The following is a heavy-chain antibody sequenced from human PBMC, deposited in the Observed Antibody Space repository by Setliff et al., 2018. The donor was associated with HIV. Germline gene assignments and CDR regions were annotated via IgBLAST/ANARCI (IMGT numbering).Heavy chain of an antibody. D-gene: IGHD5-18*01. Sequence: ASVKVSCKASGYTLTRHYMHWVRQAPGQGLEWMGIINPSGGSTYSAQNFQGRVTLTRDTSTSTVYMELRSLRSEDTAMYYCARGADTARLPREYYYYYGMDVWGQGTTVTVSS. V-gene: IGHV1-46*01. J-gene: IGHJ6*02. CDR1: GYTLTRHY. CDR2: INPSGGST. CDR3: ARGADTARLPREYYYYYGMDV.